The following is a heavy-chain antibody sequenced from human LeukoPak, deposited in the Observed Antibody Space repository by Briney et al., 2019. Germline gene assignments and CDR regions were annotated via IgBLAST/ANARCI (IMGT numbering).Heavy chain of an antibody. CDR3: ARHYIVATINYFDY. CDR1: GYSFTNYW. J-gene: IGHJ4*02. Sequence: GESLKIPCKASGYSFTNYWIGWVRQMPGKGLEWMGIIYPGDSDTRYSPSFQGQVTISADKSISTAYLQWSSLKASDTAMYYCARHYIVATINYFDYWGQGTLVTVSS. D-gene: IGHD5-12*01. CDR2: IYPGDSDT. V-gene: IGHV5-51*01.